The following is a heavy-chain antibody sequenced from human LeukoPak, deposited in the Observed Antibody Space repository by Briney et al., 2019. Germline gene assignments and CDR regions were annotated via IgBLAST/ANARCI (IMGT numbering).Heavy chain of an antibody. CDR2: ISGSGGST. CDR3: VKSQLYCSSTSCYPFDY. V-gene: IGHV3-23*01. J-gene: IGHJ4*02. D-gene: IGHD2-2*01. CDR1: GFTFSSYA. Sequence: GGSLRLSCAASGFTFSSYAMSWVRQAPGKGLEWVSAISGSGGSTYYADSVKGRFTISRDNSKNTLYLQMNSLRAEDTAVYYCVKSQLYCSSTSCYPFDYWGQGTLVTVSS.